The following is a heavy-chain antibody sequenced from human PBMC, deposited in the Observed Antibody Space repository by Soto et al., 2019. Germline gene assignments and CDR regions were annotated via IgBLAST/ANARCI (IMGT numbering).Heavy chain of an antibody. J-gene: IGHJ1*01. CDR3: ARDGVVVVAATRFYFQH. Sequence: GASVKVSCKASGYTFTSYYMHWVRQAPGQGLEWMGIINPSGGSTSYAQRFQGRVTMTRDTSTSTVYMELSSLRSEDTAVYYCARDGVVVVAATRFYFQHWGQGTLVTVSS. CDR2: INPSGGST. CDR1: GYTFTSYY. D-gene: IGHD2-15*01. V-gene: IGHV1-46*03.